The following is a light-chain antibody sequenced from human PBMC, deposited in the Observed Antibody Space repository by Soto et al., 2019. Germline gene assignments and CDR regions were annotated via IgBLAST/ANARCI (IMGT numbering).Light chain of an antibody. CDR1: QSISSW. CDR2: AAS. CDR3: QQLL. J-gene: IGKJ5*01. Sequence: DLQMTQSPSTLSASVGDRVTITCRASQSISSWLAWFQQNPGKAPKLLIYAASTLQSGVPPRFSGSGSGTEFPLTISSLQPEDFATYYCQQLLXGQGTRLEI. V-gene: IGKV1-5*01.